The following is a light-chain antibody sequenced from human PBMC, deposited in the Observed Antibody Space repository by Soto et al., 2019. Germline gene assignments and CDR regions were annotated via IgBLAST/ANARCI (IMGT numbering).Light chain of an antibody. CDR1: SSDVGGYNF. J-gene: IGLJ2*01. CDR2: EVS. CDR3: SSYTTSTTLVV. V-gene: IGLV2-14*01. Sequence: QSALTQPASVSGSPGQSITISCSGTSSDVGGYNFVSWYQQHPGKAPKLIISEVSNRPSGVSNRFSGSKSGNTAFLAISGLQAEDEAHYFCSSYTTSTTLVVFGGGTKLTVL.